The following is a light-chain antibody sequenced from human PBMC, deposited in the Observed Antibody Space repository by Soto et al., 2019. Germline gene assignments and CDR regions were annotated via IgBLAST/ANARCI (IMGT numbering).Light chain of an antibody. CDR1: SSDVGGYIY. Sequence: ALTQPASVSGSPGQSITISCTGTSSDVGGYIYVSWYQQHPGKAPKLMIYDVTSRPSGVSYRFPGSKSGNTASLTISGLQAEDEADYYCSSYTTSSSYVFGTGTKVTVL. V-gene: IGLV2-14*01. CDR3: SSYTTSSSYV. CDR2: DVT. J-gene: IGLJ1*01.